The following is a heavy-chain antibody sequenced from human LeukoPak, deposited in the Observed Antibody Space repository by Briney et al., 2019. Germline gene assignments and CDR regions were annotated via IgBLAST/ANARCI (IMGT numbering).Heavy chain of an antibody. D-gene: IGHD2-2*02. Sequence: SVKVSCKASGGTFSSYAISWVRQAPGQGLEWMGGIIPIFGTANYAQKFQGRVTITTDESTSTVYMELSGLRSEDTAVYYCARGIVPAAITDYYYYYMDVWGKGTTVTVSS. CDR2: IIPIFGTA. J-gene: IGHJ6*03. CDR3: ARGIVPAAITDYYYYYMDV. CDR1: GGTFSSYA. V-gene: IGHV1-69*05.